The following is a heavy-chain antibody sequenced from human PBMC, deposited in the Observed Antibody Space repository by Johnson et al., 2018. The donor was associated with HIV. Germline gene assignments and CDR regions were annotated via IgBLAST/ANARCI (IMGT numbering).Heavy chain of an antibody. Sequence: QVQLVESGGGLAQPGGSLRLSCAASGFSFGDYYMSWIRQAPGKGLEWISYISSDGSTIDYADSVKGRFTISRDDSKNTLYLQINSLKTDDTAVYYCTTVRGAFDIWGQGTMVTVSS. CDR1: GFSFGDYY. V-gene: IGHV3-11*01. CDR3: TTVRGAFDI. CDR2: ISSDGSTI. D-gene: IGHD3-16*01. J-gene: IGHJ3*02.